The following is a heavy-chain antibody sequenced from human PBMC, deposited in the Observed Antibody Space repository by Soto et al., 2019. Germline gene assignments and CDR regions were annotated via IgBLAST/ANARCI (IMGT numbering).Heavy chain of an antibody. CDR1: GFTFSSYA. V-gene: IGHV3-23*01. CDR2: ISGSGGST. CDR3: AKDPINCSGGSCGSSYYYYYYMDV. D-gene: IGHD2-15*01. Sequence: GGSLRLSCAASGFTFSSYAMSWVRQAPGKGLEWVSAISGSGGSTYYADSVKGRFTISRDNSKNTLYLQMNSLRAEDTAVYYCAKDPINCSGGSCGSSYYYYYYMDVWGKGTTVTVSS. J-gene: IGHJ6*03.